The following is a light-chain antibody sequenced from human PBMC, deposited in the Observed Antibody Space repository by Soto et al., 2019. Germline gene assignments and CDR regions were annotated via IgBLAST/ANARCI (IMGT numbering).Light chain of an antibody. CDR1: KLGDKY. CDR3: QAWDTSTAV. V-gene: IGLV3-1*01. Sequence: SYELTQPPSVSVSPGQTASITCSGDKLGDKYTFWYQQKPGQSPLLVIYQDSKRPSGIPERFSGSNSGNTATLTISGTQAMDEADYYCQAWDTSTAVFGGGPKLTFL. CDR2: QDS. J-gene: IGLJ2*01.